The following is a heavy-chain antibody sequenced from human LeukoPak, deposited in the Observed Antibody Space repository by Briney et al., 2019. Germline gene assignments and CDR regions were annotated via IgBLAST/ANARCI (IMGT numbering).Heavy chain of an antibody. CDR3: AKAMANTMVRGFDY. CDR1: GFTFDDYG. V-gene: IGHV3-20*04. D-gene: IGHD3-10*01. J-gene: IGHJ4*02. CDR2: INWNGGST. Sequence: GGSLRLSCAASGFTFDDYGMSWVRQAPGKGLEWVSGINWNGGSTGYADSVKGRFTISRDNAKNSLYLQMNSLRAEDMALYYCAKAMANTMVRGFDYWGQGTLVTVSS.